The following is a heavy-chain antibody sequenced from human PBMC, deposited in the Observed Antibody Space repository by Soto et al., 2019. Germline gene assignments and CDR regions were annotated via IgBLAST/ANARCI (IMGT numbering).Heavy chain of an antibody. CDR1: GFTFSSYG. Sequence: GGSLRLSCVASGFTFSSYGMSWVRQAPGKGLEWVSGVNWNSGAIGYADSVRGRFTISRDNGKNSLYLQMNSLRPEDTALYYCSKVWLRRTPYDAFDIWGQGTMVTVSS. V-gene: IGHV3-20*04. J-gene: IGHJ3*02. CDR3: SKVWLRRTPYDAFDI. D-gene: IGHD6-19*01. CDR2: VNWNSGAI.